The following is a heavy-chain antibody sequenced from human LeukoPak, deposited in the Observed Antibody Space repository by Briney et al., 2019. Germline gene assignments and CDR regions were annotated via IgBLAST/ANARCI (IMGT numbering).Heavy chain of an antibody. Sequence: PSETLSLTCTVSGGSISSYYWSWIRQPPGKGLEWIGYIYYSGSTNYNPSLKSRVTISVDTSKNQFSLKLSSVTAADTAVYYCARDRDSSGYYPYWGQGTLVTVSS. D-gene: IGHD3-22*01. V-gene: IGHV4-59*01. CDR2: IYYSGST. CDR3: ARDRDSSGYYPY. J-gene: IGHJ4*02. CDR1: GGSISSYY.